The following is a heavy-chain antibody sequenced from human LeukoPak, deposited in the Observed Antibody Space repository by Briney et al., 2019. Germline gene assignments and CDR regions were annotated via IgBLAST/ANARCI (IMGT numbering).Heavy chain of an antibody. CDR2: ISVSGGST. D-gene: IGHD6-19*01. CDR1: GFTFSSYA. CDR3: AKIGPLYSSGWYVVNYFDY. Sequence: GGSLRLSCAASGFTFSSYAMSWVRQAPGKGLEWVSAISVSGGSTYYADSVKGRFTISRDNSKNTLYLQMNSLRAEDTAVYYCAKIGPLYSSGWYVVNYFDYWGQGTLVTVSS. J-gene: IGHJ4*02. V-gene: IGHV3-23*01.